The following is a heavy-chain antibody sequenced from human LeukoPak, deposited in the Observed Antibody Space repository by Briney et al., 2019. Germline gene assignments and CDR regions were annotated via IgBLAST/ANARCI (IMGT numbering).Heavy chain of an antibody. Sequence: ASVKVSCKASGHTFTDQYMHWVRQAPGQGLQWMGWINPNNGGTNYAQIFQGRVTMTRDTSTSTTYMELSSLTFDDTAVYYCARGLISGTREYYYSYMDVWGKGTTVTVSS. V-gene: IGHV1-2*02. D-gene: IGHD1-7*01. J-gene: IGHJ6*03. CDR1: GHTFTDQY. CDR2: INPNNGGT. CDR3: ARGLISGTREYYYSYMDV.